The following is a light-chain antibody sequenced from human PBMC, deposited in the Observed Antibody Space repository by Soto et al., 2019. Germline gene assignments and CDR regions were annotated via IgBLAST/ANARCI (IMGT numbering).Light chain of an antibody. CDR2: GAF. CDR1: PSVTNF. V-gene: IGKV3-11*01. J-gene: IGKJ5*01. CDR3: QQRNIWPPVT. Sequence: EIVFTQSPPTLSLSPGERATLSCRASPSVTNFLAWYQQKPGQAPRLLIYGAFNRATGIPARFSGSGSGTDFTLTISSLEPEDSAIYYCQQRNIWPPVTFGQGTRLEIK.